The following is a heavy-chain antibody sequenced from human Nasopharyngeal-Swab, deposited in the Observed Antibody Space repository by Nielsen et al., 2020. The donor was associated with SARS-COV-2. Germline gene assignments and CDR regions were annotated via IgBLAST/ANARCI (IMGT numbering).Heavy chain of an antibody. CDR2: ISSSSTYI. J-gene: IGHJ3*02. CDR3: ARVLLRALGKFGEGYAFDI. Sequence: GSLRLSCAAPGFRNNWVHWVRQAPGKGLEWVSSISSSSTYIYYADSVKGRFTISRDNAKNSLYLQMNSLRVEDTAVYYCARVLLRALGKFGEGYAFDIWGQGTMVTVSS. V-gene: IGHV3-21*01. CDR1: GFRNNW. D-gene: IGHD3-10*01.